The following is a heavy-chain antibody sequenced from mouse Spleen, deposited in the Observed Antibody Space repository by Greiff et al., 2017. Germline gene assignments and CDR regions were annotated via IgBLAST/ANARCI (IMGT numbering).Heavy chain of an antibody. J-gene: IGHJ2*01. D-gene: IGHD1-1*01. CDR3: ARRITTVVAEYYFDY. Sequence: VQLQQSGPELVKPGASVKISCKASGYTFTDYYMNWVKQSHGKSLEWIGDINPNNGGTSYNQKFKGKATLTVDKSSSTAYMELRSLTSEDSAVYYCARRITTVVAEYYFDYWGQGTTLTVSS. CDR1: GYTFTDYY. CDR2: INPNNGGT. V-gene: IGHV1-26*01.